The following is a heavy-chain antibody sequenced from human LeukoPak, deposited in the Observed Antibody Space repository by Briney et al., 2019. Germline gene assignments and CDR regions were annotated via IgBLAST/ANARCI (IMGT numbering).Heavy chain of an antibody. CDR2: THRGGST. D-gene: IGHD3-22*01. CDR3: AGSGGYYYGGSEY. CDR1: EITVSSSY. Sequence: GGSLRLSCAASEITVSSSYMSWVRQAPGEGLEWVSVTHRGGSTYYADSVKGRFTVSRDTSKNTLFLQMNRLRAEDAAVYYCAGSGGYYYGGSEYWGQGTLVTVSS. J-gene: IGHJ4*02. V-gene: IGHV3-66*01.